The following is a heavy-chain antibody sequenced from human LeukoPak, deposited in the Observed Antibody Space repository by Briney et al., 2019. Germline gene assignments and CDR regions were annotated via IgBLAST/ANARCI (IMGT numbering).Heavy chain of an antibody. CDR1: GGSISSSSNY. V-gene: IGHV4-39*07. CDR2: IYYSGST. Sequence: SETLSLTCSVSGGSISSSSNYWGWIRQPPGKGLDWIGTIYYSGSTYYNPSLKSRVTISVDTSKNQFFLNLNSVTAADTAAYYCARVSCSGVSCYHHYYYMDVWGRGTTVTVSS. CDR3: ARVSCSGVSCYHHYYYMDV. D-gene: IGHD2-15*01. J-gene: IGHJ6*03.